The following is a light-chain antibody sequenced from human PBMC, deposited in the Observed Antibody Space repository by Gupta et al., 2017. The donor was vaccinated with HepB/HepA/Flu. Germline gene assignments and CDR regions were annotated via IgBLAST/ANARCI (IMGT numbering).Light chain of an antibody. J-gene: IGLJ1*01. CDR2: EVD. V-gene: IGLV2-18*02. Sequence: QSALTQPPSVSGSPGQSDTISCTGTSSDIGSYNRVSWYQQSPGTAPKLIIYEVDNRPSGVPDRFSGSKSGNTASLTISGLQTEDEADYYCSSYTTSSTYVFGIGTKVTVL. CDR1: SSDIGSYNR. CDR3: SSYTTSSTYV.